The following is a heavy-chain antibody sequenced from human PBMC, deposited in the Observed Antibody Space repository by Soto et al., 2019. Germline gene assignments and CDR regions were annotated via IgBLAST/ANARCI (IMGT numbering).Heavy chain of an antibody. Sequence: PSETLSLTCNVSGGPIKTGDYYWNWIRQPPGKGLEWIGYVFYSGATNYSPSLKSRAAISMDTSKNQSSLSLTSVTAADTAVYYCARARFSYGHLLFWGQGIRVTVSS. CDR3: ARARFSYGHLLF. J-gene: IGHJ4*02. D-gene: IGHD3-10*01. CDR1: GGPIKTGDYY. V-gene: IGHV4-30-4*01. CDR2: VFYSGAT.